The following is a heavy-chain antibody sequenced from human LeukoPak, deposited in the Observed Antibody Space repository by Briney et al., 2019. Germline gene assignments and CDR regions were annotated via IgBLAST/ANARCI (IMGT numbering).Heavy chain of an antibody. V-gene: IGHV4-31*03. CDR1: GGSISSGAYY. CDR3: ARSYGGNSRFDY. D-gene: IGHD4-23*01. J-gene: IGHJ4*02. Sequence: KPSETLSLTCTVSGGSISSGAYYWSWIRQHPEKGLEWIGYIYYSGSTYYNPSLKSRLIISVDTSKNQFSLKLSSVTAADTAVYYCARSYGGNSRFDYWGQGTLVTVSS. CDR2: IYYSGST.